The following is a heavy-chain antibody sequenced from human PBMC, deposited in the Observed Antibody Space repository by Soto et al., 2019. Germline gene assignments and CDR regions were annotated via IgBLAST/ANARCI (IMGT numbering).Heavy chain of an antibody. CDR1: GYTFTSYG. J-gene: IGHJ6*03. D-gene: IGHD3-10*01. CDR2: ISAYNGNT. V-gene: IGHV1-18*01. CDR3: ARDVRGTMVPPSWPYYYYYMDV. Sequence: ASVKVSCKASGYTFTSYGISWVRQAPGQGLEWMGWISAYNGNTNYAQKLQGRVTMTTDTSTSTAYMELRSLRAEDTAVYYCARDVRGTMVPPSWPYYYYYMDVWGKGTTVTVSS.